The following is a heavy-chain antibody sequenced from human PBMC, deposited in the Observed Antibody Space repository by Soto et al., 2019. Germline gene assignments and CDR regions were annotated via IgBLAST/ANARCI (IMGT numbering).Heavy chain of an antibody. CDR2: IWSDGNNR. CDR1: GFNFNTYG. V-gene: IGHV3-33*01. CDR3: ARIQLDTIMALDY. D-gene: IGHD1-1*01. Sequence: QVQLVDSGGGVLQPGKSLRLSCAASGFNFNTYGFHWVRQAPGKGLEWVSVIWSDGNNRYYADSVKGRFTISRDISKNTVYLQMNTLRVEDTAVYFCARIQLDTIMALDYWGHGTLVTVSS. J-gene: IGHJ4*01.